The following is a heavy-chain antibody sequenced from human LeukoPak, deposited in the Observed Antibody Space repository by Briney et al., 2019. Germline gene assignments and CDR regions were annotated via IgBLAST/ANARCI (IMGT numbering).Heavy chain of an antibody. Sequence: GASVKVSCKASGGTFSSYAISWVRQAPGQGLEWMGGIIPIFGTANYAQKFQGRVTITADESTSTAYMELSSLRSEDTAVYYCAKEIYGDSTGGRFQHWGQGTLVTVSS. CDR1: GGTFSSYA. CDR2: IIPIFGTA. J-gene: IGHJ1*01. V-gene: IGHV1-69*01. CDR3: AKEIYGDSTGGRFQH. D-gene: IGHD4-17*01.